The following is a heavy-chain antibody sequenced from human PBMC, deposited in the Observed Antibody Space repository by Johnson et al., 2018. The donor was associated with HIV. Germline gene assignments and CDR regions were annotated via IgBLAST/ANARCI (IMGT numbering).Heavy chain of an antibody. Sequence: QVQLVESGGGLVQPGGSLRLSCTASGFRFSSSWMHWVRQAPGKGLEWLAVIPYDGSNKYYADSVKVRFTISRDNSKNTLYLQMNSLRAEDTAVYYCARSSGYYGTDAFDIWGQGTMVTVSS. J-gene: IGHJ3*02. CDR1: GFRFSSSW. D-gene: IGHD3-22*01. V-gene: IGHV3-30*03. CDR3: ARSSGYYGTDAFDI. CDR2: IPYDGSNK.